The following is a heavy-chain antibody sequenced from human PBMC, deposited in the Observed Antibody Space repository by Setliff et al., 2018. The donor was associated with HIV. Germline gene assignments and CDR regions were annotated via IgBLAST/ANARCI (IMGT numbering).Heavy chain of an antibody. CDR3: TRGRLLWSGSYYYYYMDV. CDR2: ISPDGSRN. J-gene: IGHJ6*03. Sequence: GGSLRLSCAASGLSFSTYNMNWVRRAPGKGLEWVASISPDGSRNYCVGSVKGRFTASRDNAKSSLYLQMNSLKTEDTAVYYCTRGRLLWSGSYYYYYMDVWGKGTTVTVSS. CDR1: GLSFSTYN. D-gene: IGHD3-10*01. V-gene: IGHV3-7*03.